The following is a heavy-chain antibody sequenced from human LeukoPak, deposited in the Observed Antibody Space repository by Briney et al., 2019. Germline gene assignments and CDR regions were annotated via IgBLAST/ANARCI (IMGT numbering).Heavy chain of an antibody. CDR2: IYYSGNT. CDR1: GDSINTKNYY. Sequence: SETLSLTCTVSGDSINTKNYYWGWIRQPPGKGLEWIGSIYYSGNTYYNPSLKSRVTLSIDTSKNQLSLRLSSVTAADTAVYHCARHSYGTFDYWGQGTLVTVSS. J-gene: IGHJ4*02. CDR3: ARHSYGTFDY. V-gene: IGHV4-39*01. D-gene: IGHD5-18*01.